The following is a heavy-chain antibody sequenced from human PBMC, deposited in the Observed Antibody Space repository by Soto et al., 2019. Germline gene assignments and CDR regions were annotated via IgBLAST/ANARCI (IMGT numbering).Heavy chain of an antibody. CDR3: ARDLFEITMIVVDSCPGY. V-gene: IGHV3-30-3*01. CDR1: GFTFSSYA. J-gene: IGHJ4*02. D-gene: IGHD3-22*01. Sequence: GGSLRLSCAASGFTFSSYAMHWVRQAPGKGLEWVAVISYDGSNKYYADSVKGRFTISRDNSKNTLYLQMNSLRAEDTAVYYCARDLFEITMIVVDSCPGYWGQGTLVTVSS. CDR2: ISYDGSNK.